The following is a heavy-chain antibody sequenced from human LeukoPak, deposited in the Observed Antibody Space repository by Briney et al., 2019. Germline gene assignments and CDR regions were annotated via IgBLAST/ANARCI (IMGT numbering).Heavy chain of an antibody. V-gene: IGHV4-39*01. CDR2: IYYSGST. CDR1: GGSISSSSYY. Sequence: PSETLSLTCTVSGGSISSSSYYWGWIRQPPGKGLEWIGSIYYSGSTYYNPSLKSRVTISVDTSKNQFSLKLSYVTAADTAVYYCASGLVPDSSAWSTFDYWGQGTLVTVSS. D-gene: IGHD6-19*01. CDR3: ASGLVPDSSAWSTFDY. J-gene: IGHJ4*02.